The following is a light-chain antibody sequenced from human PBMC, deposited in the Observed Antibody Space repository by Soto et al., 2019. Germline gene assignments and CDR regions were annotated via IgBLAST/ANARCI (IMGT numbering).Light chain of an antibody. Sequence: ETVLTQSPATLSLSPGETATLSCRASQSVSTYLAWYQQKPGQAPRLLIYDASNRVTGIPARLRGSGSGTDLNLTISRLEPDDFAVYYCQKRSNWQITFGQGTRLEIK. J-gene: IGKJ5*01. CDR2: DAS. CDR1: QSVSTY. CDR3: QKRSNWQIT. V-gene: IGKV3-11*01.